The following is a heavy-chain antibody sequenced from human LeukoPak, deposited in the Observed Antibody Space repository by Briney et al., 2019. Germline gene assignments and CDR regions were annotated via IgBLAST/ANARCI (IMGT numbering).Heavy chain of an antibody. J-gene: IGHJ4*02. CDR1: GYTFTSYY. D-gene: IGHD3-22*01. Sequence: ASVKVSCKASGYTFTSYYIQWVRQAPGQGLEGRGIINPSGGSTTYAQKFQGRVTMTRDTSTSTVYMELSSLLSEDTAVYYCARERYYYDSSGYTGLDYWGQGTLVTVSS. V-gene: IGHV1-46*01. CDR3: ARERYYYDSSGYTGLDY. CDR2: INPSGGST.